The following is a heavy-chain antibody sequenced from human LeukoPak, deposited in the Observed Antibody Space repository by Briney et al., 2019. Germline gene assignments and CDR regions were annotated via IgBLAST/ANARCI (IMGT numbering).Heavy chain of an antibody. Sequence: ASVKVSCKASGYTFTSYGISWVRQAPGQGLEWMGWISAYNGNTNYAQKLQGRVTMTTDTSTSTAYMELRSLRSDDTAVYYCARDRAVAGLRPFDYWSQGTLVTVSS. J-gene: IGHJ4*02. CDR3: ARDRAVAGLRPFDY. D-gene: IGHD6-19*01. CDR2: ISAYNGNT. V-gene: IGHV1-18*01. CDR1: GYTFTSYG.